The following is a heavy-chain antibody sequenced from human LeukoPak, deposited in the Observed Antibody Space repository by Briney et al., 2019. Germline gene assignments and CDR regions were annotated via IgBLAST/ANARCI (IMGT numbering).Heavy chain of an antibody. J-gene: IGHJ5*02. D-gene: IGHD3-9*01. Sequence: GGSLRLSCTVSGFTFNSYWMSWVRQAPGKGLEWVAKIKQDGSEKFYVDSVRGRFTISRDNAGNSLYLQMNSLRAEDTAVYYCARDYTGYFPWGQGTLVIVSS. V-gene: IGHV3-7*03. CDR1: GFTFNSYW. CDR2: IKQDGSEK. CDR3: ARDYTGYFP.